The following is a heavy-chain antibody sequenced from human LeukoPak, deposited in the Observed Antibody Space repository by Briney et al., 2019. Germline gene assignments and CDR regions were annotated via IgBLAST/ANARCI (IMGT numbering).Heavy chain of an antibody. D-gene: IGHD3-22*01. J-gene: IGHJ4*02. V-gene: IGHV3-11*06. CDR3: ASSSDSSGYYYFDY. CDR2: ISTSSSYT. CDR1: GFSFSDYY. Sequence: PGGSLRLSCAASGFSFSDYYMSWIRQAPGKGLGWISYISTSSSYTDYADSLKGRFTISRDNAKNSLYLQMNSLRAEDTAVYYCASSSDSSGYYYFDYWGQGTLVTVSS.